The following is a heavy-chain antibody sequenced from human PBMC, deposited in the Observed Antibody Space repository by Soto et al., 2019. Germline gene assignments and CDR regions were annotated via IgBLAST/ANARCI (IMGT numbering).Heavy chain of an antibody. D-gene: IGHD3-10*01. CDR1: GGSISRSSYY. CDR3: ARQPATTYGSAGPPDV. V-gene: IGHV4-39*01. J-gene: IGHJ6*02. CDR2: IYYSGST. Sequence: TLSLTCTVSGGSISRSSYYWGWIRQPPGKGLEWIGSIYYSGSTYYNPSLKRRVTISVDTAKNQFSLKLSSVTAADTAVYSCARQPATTYGSAGPPDVWGQGPTVTVSS.